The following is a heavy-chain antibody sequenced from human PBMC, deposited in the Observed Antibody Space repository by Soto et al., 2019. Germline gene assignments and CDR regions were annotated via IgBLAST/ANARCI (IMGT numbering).Heavy chain of an antibody. Sequence: PSETLSLTCTVSGGSISSSSYYWGWIRQPPGKGLEWIGSIYYSGSTYYNPSLKSRVTISVDTSKNQFSLKLSSVTAADTAVYYCARELLWFGELGSNYYYGMDVWGQGTTVTVSS. V-gene: IGHV4-39*01. D-gene: IGHD3-10*01. CDR1: GGSISSSSYY. CDR2: IYYSGST. CDR3: ARELLWFGELGSNYYYGMDV. J-gene: IGHJ6*02.